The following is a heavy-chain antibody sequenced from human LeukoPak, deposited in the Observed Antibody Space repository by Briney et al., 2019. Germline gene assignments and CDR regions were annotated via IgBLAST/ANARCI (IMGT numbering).Heavy chain of an antibody. Sequence: ASVKVSCKASGYTFTGYYMHWVRQAPGQGLEWMGWINPNSGGTNYAQKFQGRVTMTRDTSISTAYMELSRLRSDDTAVYYCARVGIAAAGTGGDYWGQGTLVTVSS. J-gene: IGHJ4*02. CDR3: ARVGIAAAGTGGDY. CDR1: GYTFTGYY. V-gene: IGHV1-2*02. D-gene: IGHD6-13*01. CDR2: INPNSGGT.